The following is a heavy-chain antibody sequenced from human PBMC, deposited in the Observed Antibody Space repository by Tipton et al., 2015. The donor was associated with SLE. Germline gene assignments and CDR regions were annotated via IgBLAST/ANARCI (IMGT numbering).Heavy chain of an antibody. Sequence: SLRLSCAASGFTFTSHVMSWVRQAAGKGLEWVSAISSTGGNTYYGDSVKGRFTISRDNSKNTLYLQMNSLRAEDTAVYYCARDSRSGWDYFDYWGQGTLVTVSS. CDR1: GFTFTSHV. D-gene: IGHD6-19*01. CDR2: ISSTGGNT. CDR3: ARDSRSGWDYFDY. J-gene: IGHJ4*02. V-gene: IGHV3-23*01.